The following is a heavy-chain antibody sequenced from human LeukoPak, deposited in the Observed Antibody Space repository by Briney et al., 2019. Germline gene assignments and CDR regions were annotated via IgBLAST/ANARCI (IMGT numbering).Heavy chain of an antibody. CDR2: MSYSGST. CDR3: ARNYYDSSGYYPDAFDI. V-gene: IGHV4-39*01. Sequence: PSETLSLTCTVSGGSISSSSYYWGWIRQPPGKGLEWIGSMSYSGSTYYNPSLKSRVTISVATSKNQFSLKLSSVTAADTAVYYCARNYYDSSGYYPDAFDIWGQGTMVTVSS. D-gene: IGHD3-22*01. CDR1: GGSISSSSYY. J-gene: IGHJ3*02.